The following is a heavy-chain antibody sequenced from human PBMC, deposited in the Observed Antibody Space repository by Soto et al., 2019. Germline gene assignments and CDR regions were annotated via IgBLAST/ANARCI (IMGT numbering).Heavy chain of an antibody. J-gene: IGHJ6*02. CDR1: GFTFSTYG. Sequence: GGSLRLSCAASGFTFSTYGMHWIRQAPGKGLEWVALISYDGGNEYYADSVKGRFTILRDNSKNTLYLQMNSLRAEDTALYYCAKCGITMVRGAPRDYYVLAVWRHGTTVT. CDR3: AKCGITMVRGAPRDYYVLAV. V-gene: IGHV3-30*18. CDR2: ISYDGGNE. D-gene: IGHD3-10*01.